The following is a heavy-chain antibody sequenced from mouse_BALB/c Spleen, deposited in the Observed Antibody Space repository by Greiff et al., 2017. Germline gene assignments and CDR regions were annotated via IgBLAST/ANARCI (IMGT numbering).Heavy chain of an antibody. CDR3: VGQLGLGWFAY. J-gene: IGHJ3*01. CDR2: IRSKSNNYAT. V-gene: IGHV10S3*01. Sequence: DAGGGLVQPKGSLKLSCAASGFTFNTNAMNWVRQAPGKGLEWVARIRSKSNNYATYYADSVKDRFTISRDDSQSMLYLQMNNLKTEDTAMYYCVGQLGLGWFAYWGQGTLVTVSA. D-gene: IGHD3-1*01. CDR1: GFTFNTNA.